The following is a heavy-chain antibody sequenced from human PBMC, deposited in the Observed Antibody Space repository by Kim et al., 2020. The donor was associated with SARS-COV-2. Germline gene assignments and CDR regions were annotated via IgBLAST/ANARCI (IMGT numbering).Heavy chain of an antibody. CDR1: GYTFTSYY. J-gene: IGHJ4*02. CDR3: ARTAFYSKSAATPFDY. V-gene: IGHV1-46*01. CDR2: INPSGGST. Sequence: ASVKVSCKASGYTFTSYYMHWVRQAPGQGLEWMGIINPSGGSTSYAQKFQGRVTMTRDTSTSTVYMELSSLRSEDTAVYYCARTAFYSKSAATPFDYWGQGTLVTVSS. D-gene: IGHD2-15*01.